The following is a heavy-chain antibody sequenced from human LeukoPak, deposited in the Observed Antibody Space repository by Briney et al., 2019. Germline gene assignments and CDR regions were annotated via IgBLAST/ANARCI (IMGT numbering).Heavy chain of an antibody. D-gene: IGHD6-13*01. J-gene: IGHJ4*02. CDR1: GFTLSSYA. CDR2: ISSSRSCI. CDR3: ARFIAAPYYFDY. Sequence: GGSLRLSCAASGFTLSSYAMSWVRQAPGKGLEWVSFISSSRSCIYYADSVKGRFTISRDNAKNSLYLQMNSLRAEDTAVYYCARFIAAPYYFDYWGQGTLVTVSS. V-gene: IGHV3-21*01.